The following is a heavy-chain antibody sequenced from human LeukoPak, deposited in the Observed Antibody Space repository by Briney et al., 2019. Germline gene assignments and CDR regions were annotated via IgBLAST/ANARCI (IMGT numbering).Heavy chain of an antibody. CDR3: AKDRGLAVAGTTPLDY. D-gene: IGHD6-19*01. CDR1: GFTFSSYA. J-gene: IGHJ4*02. V-gene: IGHV3-23*01. CDR2: ISGSGGST. Sequence: GGSLRLSCAASGFTFSSYAMSWVRQAPGKGLEWVSAISGSGGSTYYADSVKGRFTISRDNSKNTLYLQMNSLRAEDTAVYYCAKDRGLAVAGTTPLDYWGQGTLVIVSS.